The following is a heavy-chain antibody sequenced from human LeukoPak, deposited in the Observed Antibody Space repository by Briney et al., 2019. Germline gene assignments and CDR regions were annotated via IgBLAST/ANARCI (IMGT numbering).Heavy chain of an antibody. J-gene: IGHJ1*01. CDR2: ISYDGSNK. D-gene: IGHD3-3*01. V-gene: IGHV3-30-3*01. CDR1: GFTFSSYA. CDR3: ARGWRFLMAGSSAEYFQH. Sequence: PGRSLRLSCAASGFTFSSYAMHWVRQAPGKGLEWVAVISYDGSNKYYADSVKGRFTISRDNSKNTLYLQMNSLRAEDTAVYYCARGWRFLMAGSSAEYFQHWGQGTLVTVSS.